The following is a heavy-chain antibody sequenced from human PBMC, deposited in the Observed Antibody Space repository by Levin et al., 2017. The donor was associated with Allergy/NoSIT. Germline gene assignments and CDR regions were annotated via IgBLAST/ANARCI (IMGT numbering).Heavy chain of an antibody. CDR1: GYTFTSYY. D-gene: IGHD6-13*01. CDR2: INPSGGST. CDR3: ARDLEGAAAGTTGDY. Sequence: ASVKVSCKASGYTFTSYYMHWVRQAPGQGLEWMGIINPSGGSTSYAQKFQGRVTMTRDTSTSTVYMELSSLRSEDTAVYYCARDLEGAAAGTTGDYWGQGTLVTVSS. V-gene: IGHV1-46*01. J-gene: IGHJ4*02.